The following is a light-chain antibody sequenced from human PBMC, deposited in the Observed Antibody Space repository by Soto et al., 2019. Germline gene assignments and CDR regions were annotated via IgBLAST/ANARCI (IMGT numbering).Light chain of an antibody. V-gene: IGKV1-12*01. CDR2: AAS. Sequence: DIQMTQSPSSVSASVGDRVTITCGASQGISSSLAWYQQKPGKAPKLLIYAASTLLSGVPSRFSGSGSGTDFTLTINSLQPEDFATYYCQQANTFPTFGQGTRVEIK. CDR3: QQANTFPT. J-gene: IGKJ1*01. CDR1: QGISSS.